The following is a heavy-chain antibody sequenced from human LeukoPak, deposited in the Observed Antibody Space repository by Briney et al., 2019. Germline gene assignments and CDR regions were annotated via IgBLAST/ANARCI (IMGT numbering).Heavy chain of an antibody. D-gene: IGHD1-14*01. CDR2: IRNKPNSYST. CDR1: GFTFSDHY. J-gene: IGHJ4*02. Sequence: PGGSLRLSCAASGFTFSDHYMDWVRQAPGKGLEWVGRIRNKPNSYSTEYAASVKGRFTISRDDSKNSLYLQMSSLKTEDTAVYYCATLPPGINYWGQGTLVTVSS. CDR3: ATLPPGINY. V-gene: IGHV3-72*01.